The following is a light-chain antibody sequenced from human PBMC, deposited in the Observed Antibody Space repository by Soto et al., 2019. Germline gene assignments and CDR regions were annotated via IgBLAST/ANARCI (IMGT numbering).Light chain of an antibody. Sequence: DIQMTQSPSSLSASVGDRVTITCRASQRISSYLNWYQQKPGKAPKLLIYAASNLQSGVPSRFSGGGSGTDFTLTISSLQPEDFATYYCQQSYSAPYTFGQGTKLEIK. J-gene: IGKJ2*01. CDR2: AAS. CDR3: QQSYSAPYT. V-gene: IGKV1-39*01. CDR1: QRISSY.